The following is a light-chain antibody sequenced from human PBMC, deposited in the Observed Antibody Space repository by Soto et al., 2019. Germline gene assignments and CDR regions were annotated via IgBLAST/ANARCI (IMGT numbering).Light chain of an antibody. Sequence: EIVMTRSPATLSVPPGERATLSCRASQSVSSNLAWYQQKPGQAPSLLIYGASTRATGIAARFSGSGSGTEFTLTVSSLQSEDCAVYFCQQYNNWPYTFGQGTKLEIK. CDR2: GAS. CDR1: QSVSSN. V-gene: IGKV3-15*01. CDR3: QQYNNWPYT. J-gene: IGKJ2*01.